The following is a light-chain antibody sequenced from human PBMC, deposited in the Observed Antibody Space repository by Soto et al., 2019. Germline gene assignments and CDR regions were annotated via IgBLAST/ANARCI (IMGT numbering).Light chain of an antibody. CDR2: EVS. Sequence: QSVLTQPASVSGSPGQSITISCTGTSSDVGGYNYVSWYQPHPGKAPKLMIYEVSNRPSGVSNRFSGSKSCHTASLTISGLQAEDEADYYCSSYTSSSTPWVFGGGTKLTVL. V-gene: IGLV2-14*01. CDR1: SSDVGGYNY. CDR3: SSYTSSSTPWV. J-gene: IGLJ3*02.